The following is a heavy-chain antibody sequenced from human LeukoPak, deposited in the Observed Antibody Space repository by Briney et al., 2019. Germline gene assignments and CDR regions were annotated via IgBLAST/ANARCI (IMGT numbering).Heavy chain of an antibody. Sequence: SETLSLTCTVSGGSISSYYWSWIRQPPGKGLEWIGYIYYSGSTNYNPSLKSRVTISVDTSKNQFSLKLSSVTAADTAVYYCAGWVDYYGMDVWGQGTTVTVSS. CDR2: IYYSGST. J-gene: IGHJ6*02. CDR1: GGSISSYY. V-gene: IGHV4-59*12. D-gene: IGHD1-26*01. CDR3: AGWVDYYGMDV.